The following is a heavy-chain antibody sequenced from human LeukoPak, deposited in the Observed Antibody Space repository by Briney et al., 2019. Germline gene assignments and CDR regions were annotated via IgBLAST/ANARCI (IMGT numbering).Heavy chain of an antibody. CDR3: AKDRGRYYDIPTYAFDI. CDR2: ISYDGSNK. J-gene: IGHJ3*02. V-gene: IGHV3-30*18. D-gene: IGHD3-9*01. Sequence: GGSLRLSCAASGFTFSSYGMHWVRQAPGKGLEWVAVISYDGSNKYYADSVKGRFTISRDNSKNTLYLQMNSLRAEDTAAYYCAKDRGRYYDIPTYAFDIWGQGTMVAVSS. CDR1: GFTFSSYG.